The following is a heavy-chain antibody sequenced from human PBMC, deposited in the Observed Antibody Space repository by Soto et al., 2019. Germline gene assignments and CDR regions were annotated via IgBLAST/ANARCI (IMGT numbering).Heavy chain of an antibody. V-gene: IGHV3-21*01. CDR3: ARDNPGLGPAYRSGWYGIGAFDI. J-gene: IGHJ3*02. Sequence: GGSLRLSCAASGFTFSSYSMNWGRQAPGKGLEWVSSISSSSSYIYYADSVKGRFTISRDNAKNSLYLQMNSLRAEDTAVYYCARDNPGLGPAYRSGWYGIGAFDIWGQGKMVTVS. CDR1: GFTFSSYS. D-gene: IGHD6-19*01. CDR2: ISSSSSYI.